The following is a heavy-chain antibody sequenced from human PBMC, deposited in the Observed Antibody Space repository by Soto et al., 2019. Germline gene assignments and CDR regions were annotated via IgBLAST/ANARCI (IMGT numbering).Heavy chain of an antibody. CDR2: IYYSGTT. CDR3: TRVDCSGGSCYSLDY. J-gene: IGHJ4*02. CDR1: GDSIGRGGYY. D-gene: IGHD2-15*01. Sequence: HVELQESGPGLVKPSETLSLTCNVSGDSIGRGGYYWSWIRQHPGKGLEWLGHIYYSGTTFYNPSLKRRLTMSVDRSHNQFSLKLSSVTAADTAVYYCTRVDCSGGSCYSLDYWGQGTLVTVSS. V-gene: IGHV4-31*03.